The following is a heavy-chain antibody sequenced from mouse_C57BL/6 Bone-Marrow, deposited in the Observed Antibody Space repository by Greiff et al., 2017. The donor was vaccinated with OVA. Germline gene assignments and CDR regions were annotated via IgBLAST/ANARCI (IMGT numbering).Heavy chain of an antibody. Sequence: QVQLQQPGAELVRPGTSVKLSCKASGYTFTSYWMHWVKQRPGQGLEWIGVIDPSDSYTNYNQKFKGKATLTVDTSSSTAYMQLSSLTSEDSAVDYGASYYGSSWYFDVWGTGTAVTVSS. J-gene: IGHJ1*03. V-gene: IGHV1-59*01. CDR1: GYTFTSYW. CDR2: IDPSDSYT. D-gene: IGHD1-1*01. CDR3: ASYYGSSWYFDV.